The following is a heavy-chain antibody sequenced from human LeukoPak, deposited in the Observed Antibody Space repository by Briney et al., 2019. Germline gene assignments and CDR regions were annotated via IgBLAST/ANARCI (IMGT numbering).Heavy chain of an antibody. D-gene: IGHD5-24*01. CDR2: IYYSGST. V-gene: IGHV4-30-4*01. J-gene: IGHJ4*02. CDR1: GGFIISGGYY. Sequence: PSQTLPLTCTVSGGFIISGGYYWSWIRHPPGKGLEWIGYIYYSGSTDYNPSLKSRAVISVDTSKNQFFLKLRSVTAADTAVYYCARELRDGYNEYYFDYWGQGALVTVSS. CDR3: ARELRDGYNEYYFDY.